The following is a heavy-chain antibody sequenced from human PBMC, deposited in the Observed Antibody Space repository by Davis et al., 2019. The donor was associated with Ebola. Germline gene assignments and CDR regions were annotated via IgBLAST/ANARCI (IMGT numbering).Heavy chain of an antibody. V-gene: IGHV2-70*17. CDR1: GFSLSTSGMC. J-gene: IGHJ4*02. CDR2: IDWDDEK. CDR3: ARTTRVTIDY. Sequence: SGPTLVKPTPTLTLTCTFSGFSLSTSGMCVSWIRQPPGKALEWLARIDWDDEKFYSTSLKTRLTISKDTSKNQVVLTMTNVGPVDTATYYCARTTRVTIDYWGQGSLVTVSS. D-gene: IGHD4-17*01.